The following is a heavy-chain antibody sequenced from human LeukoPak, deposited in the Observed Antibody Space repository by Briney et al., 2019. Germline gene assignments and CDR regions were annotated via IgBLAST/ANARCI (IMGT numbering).Heavy chain of an antibody. D-gene: IGHD2-2*01. CDR1: GFTFNTYA. CDR3: AKDRDCTSSCCYFDY. V-gene: IGHV3-23*01. Sequence: GGSLRLSCAASGFTFNTYAMSWVRQAPGKGLEWVSGISGSGSTTYYADSVKGRFTVSRDNSKNMLYLQMSSLRAEDTAIYYCAKDRDCTSSCCYFDYWGLGTLVTVSS. CDR2: ISGSGSTT. J-gene: IGHJ4*02.